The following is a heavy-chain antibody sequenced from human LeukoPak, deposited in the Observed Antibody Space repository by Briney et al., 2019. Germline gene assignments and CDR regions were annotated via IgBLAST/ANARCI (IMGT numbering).Heavy chain of an antibody. Sequence: ASVKVSCKVSGYTLTELSMHWVRQAPGKGLEWMGGFDPEDGETIYAQKFQGRVTMTEDTSTDTAYMELSSLRSEDTAVYYCARSPAAADWFDPWGQGTLVTVSS. CDR1: GYTLTELS. V-gene: IGHV1-24*01. CDR3: ARSPAAADWFDP. D-gene: IGHD6-13*01. CDR2: FDPEDGET. J-gene: IGHJ5*02.